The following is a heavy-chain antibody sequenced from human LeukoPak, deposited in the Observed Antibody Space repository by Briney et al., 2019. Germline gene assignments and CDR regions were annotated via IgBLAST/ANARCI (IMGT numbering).Heavy chain of an antibody. D-gene: IGHD3-22*01. CDR2: ISSSSSYI. J-gene: IGHJ4*02. V-gene: IGHV3-21*01. CDR3: ASGYWDDY. CDR1: GFTFSNYW. Sequence: GGSLRLSCAASGFTFSNYWIHWVRQAPGKGLEWVSSISSSSSYIYYADSVKGRFTISRDNAKNSLYLQMNSLRAEDTAVYYCASGYWDDYWGQGTLVTVSS.